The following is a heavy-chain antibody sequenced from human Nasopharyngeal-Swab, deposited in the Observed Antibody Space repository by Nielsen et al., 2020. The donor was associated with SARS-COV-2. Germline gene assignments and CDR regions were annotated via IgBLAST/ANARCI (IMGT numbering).Heavy chain of an antibody. J-gene: IGHJ4*02. CDR3: ARSIDY. Sequence: GESLKISCAASGFTFSNYGMHWVRQAPGKGLEWVAVIWYDGSNKYYADSVKGRFTISRDNSKNTVYLQMNSLTVVDTAVYYCARSIDYLGQGTLVTVSS. V-gene: IGHV3-33*01. CDR1: GFTFSNYG. CDR2: IWYDGSNK.